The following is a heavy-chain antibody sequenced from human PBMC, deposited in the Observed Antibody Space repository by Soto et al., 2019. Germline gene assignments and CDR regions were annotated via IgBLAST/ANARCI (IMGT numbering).Heavy chain of an antibody. V-gene: IGHV3-23*01. J-gene: IGHJ4*02. CDR2: ISGSGGSA. CDR1: GFTFSTYA. CDR3: AKSFKESPSPRYDILTAYYKSTRDY. Sequence: GGSLRLSCAASGFTFSTYAMSWVRQAPGKGLEWVSSISGSGGSAYYADSVKGRFTISRDNSKNTLSLQMNSLRAEDAAVYFCAKSFKESPSPRYDILTAYYKSTRDYWGQGTLVTVSS. D-gene: IGHD3-9*01.